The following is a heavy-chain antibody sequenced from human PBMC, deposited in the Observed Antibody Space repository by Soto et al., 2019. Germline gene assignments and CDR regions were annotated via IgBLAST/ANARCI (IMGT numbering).Heavy chain of an antibody. CDR2: INHSGST. V-gene: IGHV4-34*01. D-gene: IGHD4-17*01. CDR3: ARHTYDYGDYYFDY. J-gene: IGHJ4*02. CDR1: GGSFSGYY. Sequence: SETLSLTCAVYGGSFSGYYWSWIRQPPGKGLEWIGEINHSGSTNYNPSLKSRVTISVDTSKNQFSLKLSSVTAADTAVYYCARHTYDYGDYYFDYWGQGTLVTVSS.